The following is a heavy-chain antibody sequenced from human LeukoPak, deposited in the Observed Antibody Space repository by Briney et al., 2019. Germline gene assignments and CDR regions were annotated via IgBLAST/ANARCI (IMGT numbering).Heavy chain of an antibody. Sequence: ASVKVSCKVSGYTLTELSMHWVRQAPGKGLEWMGGFDPEDGETIYAQKFQGRVTMTEDTSTVAAYMELRSLRSDDTAVYYCAISGYDFFGPRGGYYFDYWGQGTLVTVSS. CDR2: FDPEDGET. CDR3: AISGYDFFGPRGGYYFDY. D-gene: IGHD5-12*01. CDR1: GYTLTELS. V-gene: IGHV1-24*01. J-gene: IGHJ4*02.